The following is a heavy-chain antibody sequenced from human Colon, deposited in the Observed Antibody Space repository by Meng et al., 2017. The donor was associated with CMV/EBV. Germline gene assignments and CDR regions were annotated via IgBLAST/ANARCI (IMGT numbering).Heavy chain of an antibody. CDR2: INTNTGNP. Sequence: FTRHAMNWVRRAPGQGLEGMGWINTNTGNPTYAQGFTGRFVFSLDTSVTTAFLEVSSLRAEDTAVYYCARVGGSSSGSYVDYYGMDVWGQGTTVTVSS. CDR3: ARVGGSSSGSYVDYYGMDV. CDR1: FTRHA. V-gene: IGHV7-4-1*02. D-gene: IGHD6-19*01. J-gene: IGHJ6*02.